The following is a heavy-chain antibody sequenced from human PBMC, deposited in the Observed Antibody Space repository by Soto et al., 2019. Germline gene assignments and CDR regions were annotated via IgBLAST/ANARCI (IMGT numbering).Heavy chain of an antibody. CDR2: IKSKTDGGTT. D-gene: IGHD3-10*01. J-gene: IGHJ3*02. Sequence: GGSLRLSCAASGFTFSNAWMSWVRQAPGKGLEWVGRIKSKTDGGTTDYAAPVKGRFTISRDDSKNTLYLQMNSLKTEDTAVYYCTTQGVWFGELLLGEDAFDIWGQGTMVNVSS. CDR1: GFTFSNAW. CDR3: TTQGVWFGELLLGEDAFDI. V-gene: IGHV3-15*01.